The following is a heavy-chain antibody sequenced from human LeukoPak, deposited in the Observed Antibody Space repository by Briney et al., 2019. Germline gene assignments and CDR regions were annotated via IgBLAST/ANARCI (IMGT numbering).Heavy chain of an antibody. J-gene: IGHJ3*02. CDR1: GFTFSSYI. CDR3: ARGFPPYAIHDAFDI. D-gene: IGHD2-8*01. Sequence: SGGSLRLSCAASGFTFSSYIMNWVCQAPGKGLEWVAVISYDGSNKYYADSVKGRFTISRDNSKNTLYLQMNSLRAEDTAVYYCARGFPPYAIHDAFDIWGQGTMVTVSS. CDR2: ISYDGSNK. V-gene: IGHV3-30-3*01.